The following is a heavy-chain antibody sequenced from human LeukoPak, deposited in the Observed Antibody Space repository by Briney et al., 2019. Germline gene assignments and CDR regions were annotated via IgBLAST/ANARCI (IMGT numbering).Heavy chain of an antibody. CDR1: GGSISSYY. CDR2: MYYSGRT. CDR3: ARTFSESYYYYGMDV. J-gene: IGHJ6*02. Sequence: PSETLSLTCTVSGGSISSYYWSWIRQPPGKGLEWIGYMYYSGRTNYNPSLKSRVTISVDTSKNQFSLKLSSVTAADTAVYYCARTFSESYYYYGMDVRGQGTTVTVSS. V-gene: IGHV4-59*01. D-gene: IGHD1-26*01.